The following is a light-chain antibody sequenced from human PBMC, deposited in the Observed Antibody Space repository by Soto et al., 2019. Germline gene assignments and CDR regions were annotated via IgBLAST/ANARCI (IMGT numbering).Light chain of an antibody. J-gene: IGKJ1*01. CDR1: RSLLHSDGHTY. Sequence: DVVMTQSPLSLPVTLGQPASISCRSSRSLLHSDGHTYLSWFQQRPGQSPRRLIYEVSKRDSGVPGRFSGISSSNYFTPKISIVEAEDVGSFYCMQGTHWPPTFGQGTKVEIK. V-gene: IGKV2-30*02. CDR2: EVS. CDR3: MQGTHWPPT.